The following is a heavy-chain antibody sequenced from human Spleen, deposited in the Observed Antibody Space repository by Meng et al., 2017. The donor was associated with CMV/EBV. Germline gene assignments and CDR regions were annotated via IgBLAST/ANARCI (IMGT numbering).Heavy chain of an antibody. CDR2: VYSSGST. V-gene: IGHV4-59*01. Sequence: SETLSLTCTVSGVSISNFYWGWIRQPPGGGLEWLGNVYSSGSTNYNPSLKSRVTMSVDTSRSKFSLNLTSVTAADTATYFCARGRGDDLWSGFYYYFDNWGQGALVTVSS. D-gene: IGHD3-3*01. CDR1: GVSISNFY. CDR3: ARGRGDDLWSGFYYYFDN. J-gene: IGHJ4*02.